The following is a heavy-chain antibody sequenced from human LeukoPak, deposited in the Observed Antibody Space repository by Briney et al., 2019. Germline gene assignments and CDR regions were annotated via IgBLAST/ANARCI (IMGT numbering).Heavy chain of an antibody. Sequence: SETLSLTCTVSGGSISSGDYYWSWIRQPPGKCLEWIGYIYYSGSTYYNPSLKSRVTISLDTSENQFSLRLSSVTAADTAVYYCARGGGSLSDFDFWGQGTLVTVSS. CDR2: IYYSGST. CDR1: GGSISSGDYY. V-gene: IGHV4-30-4*01. J-gene: IGHJ4*02. D-gene: IGHD1-26*01. CDR3: ARGGGSLSDFDF.